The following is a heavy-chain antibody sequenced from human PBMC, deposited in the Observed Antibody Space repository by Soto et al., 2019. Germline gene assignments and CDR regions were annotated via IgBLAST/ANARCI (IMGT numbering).Heavy chain of an antibody. J-gene: IGHJ4*02. Sequence: GGSLRLSCTVSGFAFNNYGINWVRQAPGKGLEWVSSISKSDYTYYSDSVKGRFAISRDNAKSSVSLQMNTLRVEDTAVYYCAREDSIIIPAVSDFWGQGSLVTV. CDR2: ISKSDYT. V-gene: IGHV3-21*01. CDR3: AREDSIIIPAVSDF. CDR1: GFAFNNYG. D-gene: IGHD2-2*01.